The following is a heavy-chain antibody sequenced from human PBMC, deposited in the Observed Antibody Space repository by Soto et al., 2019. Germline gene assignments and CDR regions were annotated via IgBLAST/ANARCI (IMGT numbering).Heavy chain of an antibody. CDR2: ISGSGGNT. J-gene: IGHJ4*02. D-gene: IGHD5-12*01. CDR3: AKPPDRDGRWLQFDY. Sequence: PGGSLRLSCAASGFTFSSYAMSWVCQAPGKGPEWVSAISGSGGNTYYADSVKGRFTISRDNSKNTLYLQMNSLRAEDTAVYYCAKPPDRDGRWLQFDYWGQGTLVTAPQ. CDR1: GFTFSSYA. V-gene: IGHV3-23*01.